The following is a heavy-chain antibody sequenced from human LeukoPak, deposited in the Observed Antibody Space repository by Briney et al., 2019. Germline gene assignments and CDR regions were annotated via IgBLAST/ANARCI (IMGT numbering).Heavy chain of an antibody. D-gene: IGHD1-26*01. CDR3: VGVVGASYYYYGMDV. CDR2: IEQGGSEK. J-gene: IGHJ6*02. Sequence: GGSLRLSCAASGFILENYWMNWVRQAPGKGLEWVANIEQGGSEKYYVDSVKGRFTISRDNARNSLYLQMNSLRAEDTAVYYCVGVVGASYYYYGMDVWGQGTTVTVSS. V-gene: IGHV3-7*01. CDR1: GFILENYW.